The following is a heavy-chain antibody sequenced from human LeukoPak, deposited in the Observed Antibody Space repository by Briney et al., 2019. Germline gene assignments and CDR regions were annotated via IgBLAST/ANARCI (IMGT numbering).Heavy chain of an antibody. Sequence: GGSLRLSCAASEFTFSRYAMHWVRRAPGKGLEWLAIISYDGTKTYYADSVKGRFTISRDNSKNILYLQMNSPRTEDTGLYYCAKDNGKWDFLALFDHWGQGAHVIVS. CDR1: EFTFSRYA. D-gene: IGHD1-14*01. CDR3: AKDNGKWDFLALFDH. J-gene: IGHJ4*02. V-gene: IGHV3-30*18. CDR2: ISYDGTKT.